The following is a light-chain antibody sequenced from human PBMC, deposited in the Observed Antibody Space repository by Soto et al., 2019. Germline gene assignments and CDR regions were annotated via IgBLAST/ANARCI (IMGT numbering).Light chain of an antibody. J-gene: IGKJ1*01. CDR2: KAS. CDR1: QTISGW. V-gene: IGKV1-5*03. CDR3: QHYNSYSEA. Sequence: DIQMTQSPSTLSGSVGDRVSIXXRASQTISGWLAWYQQKPGKAPKLXIYKASNLKSGVPSRFSGSGSGTEFTLTISSLQPDDFATYYCQHYNSYSEAFGQGTKVDI.